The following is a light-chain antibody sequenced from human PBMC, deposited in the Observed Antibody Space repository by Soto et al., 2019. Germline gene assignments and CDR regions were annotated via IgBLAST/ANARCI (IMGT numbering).Light chain of an antibody. J-gene: IGLJ3*02. CDR3: AAWDDRLNGSWV. CDR1: SSNIGSNT. V-gene: IGLV1-44*01. Sequence: QAVVTQPPSASGTPGQRVTISCSGSSSNIGSNTVNWYQQLPGTAPKLLLYSNYQRPSGVPDRFSASKSGTSASLAIGGLQSEDEADYYCAAWDDRLNGSWVFGGGTKVTVL. CDR2: SNY.